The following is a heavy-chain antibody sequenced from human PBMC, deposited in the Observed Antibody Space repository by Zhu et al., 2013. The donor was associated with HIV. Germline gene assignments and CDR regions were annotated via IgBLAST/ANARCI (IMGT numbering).Heavy chain of an antibody. CDR1: GYTFTGYY. D-gene: IGHD2-2*02. V-gene: IGHV1-2*02. CDR2: INPNNGGT. J-gene: IGHJ6*03. Sequence: QVQLVQSGAEMKKPGASVKVSCKASGYTFTGYYIHWVRQAPGQGLEWMGWINPNNGGTNYAQKFKGRVTMTRDTSISTAHMELSRLRSEDTAVYYCARGRRYCSSTSCHRNYYYYMTSGQRDHGHRLL. CDR3: ARGRRYCSSTSCHRNYYYYMTS.